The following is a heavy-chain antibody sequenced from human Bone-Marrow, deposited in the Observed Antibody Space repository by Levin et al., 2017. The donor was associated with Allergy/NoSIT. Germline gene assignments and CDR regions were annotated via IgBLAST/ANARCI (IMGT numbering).Heavy chain of an antibody. Sequence: GGSLRLSCAASGFTFSSYAMHWVRQAPGKGLEWVAVISYDGSNKYYADSVKGRFTISRDNSKNTLYLQMNSLRTDDTAVYYCAREVVTANPFWDYWGQGTLVTVSS. CDR1: GFTFSSYA. V-gene: IGHV3-30*04. CDR2: ISYDGSNK. D-gene: IGHD2-21*02. CDR3: AREVVTANPFWDY. J-gene: IGHJ4*02.